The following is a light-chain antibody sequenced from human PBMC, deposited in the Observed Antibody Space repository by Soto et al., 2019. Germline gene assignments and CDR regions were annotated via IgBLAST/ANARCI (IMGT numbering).Light chain of an antibody. CDR3: ATWDDSLSAYV. Sequence: QLVLTQPPSASGTPGQRVTISCSGSSSNIGSHYVYWYRQLPGAAPKLLIYINNQRPSGVPDRFSGSKSGTSASLAISGLRSEDEAYYYCATWDDSLSAYVFGNGTKLTVL. J-gene: IGLJ1*01. CDR1: SSNIGSHY. CDR2: INN. V-gene: IGLV1-47*02.